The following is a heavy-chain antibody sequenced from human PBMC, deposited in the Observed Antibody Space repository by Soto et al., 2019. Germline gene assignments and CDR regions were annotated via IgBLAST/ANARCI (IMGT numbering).Heavy chain of an antibody. J-gene: IGHJ4*02. CDR2: ISSSGSTI. CDR1: GFTFSDYY. V-gene: IGHV3-11*01. CDR3: AKTDSSGYYSLFDY. Sequence: QVQLVESGGGLVQPGGSLRLSCAASGFTFSDYYMSWIRQAPGKGLEWVSYISSSGSTIYYADSVKGRFTISRDNSKNTLYLQMNSLRAEDTAVYYCAKTDSSGYYSLFDYWGQGTLVTVSS. D-gene: IGHD3-22*01.